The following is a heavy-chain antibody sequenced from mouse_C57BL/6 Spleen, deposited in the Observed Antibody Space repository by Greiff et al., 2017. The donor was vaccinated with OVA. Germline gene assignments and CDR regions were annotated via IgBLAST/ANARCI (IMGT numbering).Heavy chain of an antibody. J-gene: IGHJ2*01. V-gene: IGHV3-8*01. CDR1: GYSITSDY. D-gene: IGHD2-1*01. CDR3: ARWGVTSYYFDY. Sequence: EVKLVESGPGLAKPSQTLSLTCSVTGYSITSDYWNWLRKFPGNKLEYMGYISYSGSTYYNPSLKSRISITRDTSKNQYYLQLNSVTTEDTATYYCARWGVTSYYFDYWGQGTTLTVSS. CDR2: ISYSGST.